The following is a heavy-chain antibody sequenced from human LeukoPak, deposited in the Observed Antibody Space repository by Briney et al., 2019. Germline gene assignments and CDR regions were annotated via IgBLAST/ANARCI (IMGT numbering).Heavy chain of an antibody. CDR2: MYYSGST. Sequence: PSETLSLTCIVSGGSINSNIYSWGWIRQPPGKGLEWIGSMYYSGSTYYNPSLKSRVTISEDTSKNQFSLKLSSVTAADTAVYYCARVPITMVRGVIVKWFDYWGQGTLVTVSS. V-gene: IGHV4-39*07. D-gene: IGHD3-10*01. J-gene: IGHJ4*02. CDR3: ARVPITMVRGVIVKWFDY. CDR1: GGSINSNIYS.